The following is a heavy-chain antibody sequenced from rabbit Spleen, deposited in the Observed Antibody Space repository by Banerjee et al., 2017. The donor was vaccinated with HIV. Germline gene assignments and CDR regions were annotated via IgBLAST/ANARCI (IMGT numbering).Heavy chain of an antibody. CDR2: IDPVFGSA. Sequence: QEELEESGGGLVKPEGSLTLTCKASGLSFSDRDVMCWVRQAPGKGLEWIGYIDPVFGSAYYASWVNGRFSISRENTQNTVSLQLNSLTAADTATYFCARGGGLWGPGTLVTVS. J-gene: IGHJ4*01. V-gene: IGHV1S47*01. CDR3: ARGGGL. CDR1: GLSFSDRDV.